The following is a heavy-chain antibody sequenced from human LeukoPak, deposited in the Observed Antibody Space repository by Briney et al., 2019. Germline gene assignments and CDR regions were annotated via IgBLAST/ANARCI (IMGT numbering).Heavy chain of an antibody. J-gene: IGHJ4*02. Sequence: GGSLRLSCAASGFTFSSYAMSRVRQAPGKGLEWVSAISGSGGSTYYADSVKGRFTISRDNSKNTLYLQMNSLRAEDTAVYYCAKLQGYYYDSSGYYYFDYWGQGTLVTVSS. CDR3: AKLQGYYYDSSGYYYFDY. CDR2: ISGSGGST. CDR1: GFTFSSYA. D-gene: IGHD3-22*01. V-gene: IGHV3-23*01.